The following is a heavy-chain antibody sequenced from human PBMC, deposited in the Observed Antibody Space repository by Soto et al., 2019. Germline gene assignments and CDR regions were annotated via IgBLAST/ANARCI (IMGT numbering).Heavy chain of an antibody. CDR2: ISYDGSNK. D-gene: IGHD6-25*01. CDR1: GFTFSSYA. Sequence: GGSLRLSCAASGFTFSSYAMHWVRQAPGKGLEWVAVISYDGSNKYYADSVKGRFTISRDNSKNTLYLQMNSLRAEDTAVYYCASHSGERSWYYFGYWGQGTLVTVSS. CDR3: ASHSGERSWYYFGY. J-gene: IGHJ4*02. V-gene: IGHV3-30-3*01.